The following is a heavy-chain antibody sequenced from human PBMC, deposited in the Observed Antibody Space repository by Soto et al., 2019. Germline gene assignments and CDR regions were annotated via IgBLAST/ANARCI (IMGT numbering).Heavy chain of an antibody. V-gene: IGHV3-33*01. J-gene: IGHJ6*02. CDR2: IWYDGSNQ. CDR3: ARDQRSTENDYYYYGMDV. CDR1: GFTFSSHG. Sequence: QVQLVESGGGVVQPGTSLRLSCAASGFTFSSHGMHWVRQAPGKGLEWVAVIWYDGSNQFYAESVKGRFTISRDNSKNTLYLQMDSLRAEDTAVYYCARDQRSTENDYYYYGMDVWGQGTTVTVSS.